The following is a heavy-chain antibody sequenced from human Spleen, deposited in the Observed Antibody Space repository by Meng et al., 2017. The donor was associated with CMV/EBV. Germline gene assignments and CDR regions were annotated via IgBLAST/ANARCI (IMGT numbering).Heavy chain of an antibody. V-gene: IGHV3-30-3*01. Sequence: GGSLRLSCAASGFTFSSYAMRWVRQAPGKGLEWVAVISYDGSDKYYADSVKGRFTISRDNSKHTLYLQMNSLRAEDTAVYSCAREGVGGSFYPYWGQGTQVTVSS. CDR1: GFTFSSYA. J-gene: IGHJ4*02. CDR2: ISYDGSDK. CDR3: AREGVGGSFYPY. D-gene: IGHD1-26*01.